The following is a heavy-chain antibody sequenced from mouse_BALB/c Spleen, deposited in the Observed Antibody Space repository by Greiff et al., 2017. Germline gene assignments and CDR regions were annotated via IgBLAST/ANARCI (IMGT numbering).Heavy chain of an antibody. CDR2: ISSGSSTI. J-gene: IGHJ3*01. Sequence: EVKLVESGGGLVQPGGSRKLSCAASGFTFSSFGMHWVRQAPEKGLEWVAYISSGSSTIYYADTVKGRFTISRDNPKNTLFLQMTSLRSEDTAMYYCARSAYWGPGTLVTVSA. V-gene: IGHV5-17*02. CDR1: GFTFSSFG. CDR3: ARSAY.